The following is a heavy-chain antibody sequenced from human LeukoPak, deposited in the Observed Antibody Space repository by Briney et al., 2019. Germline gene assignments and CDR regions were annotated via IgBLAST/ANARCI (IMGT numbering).Heavy chain of an antibody. V-gene: IGHV4-39*01. Sequence: SETLSLTCTVSGGSISSSSYYWGWIRQPPGKGLEWIGSIYYSGSTYYNPSLKSRVSIPVDTSKNQFSLKLSSVTAADTAVYYCASTGYSYAVNEIHAFDIWGQGTMVTVSS. CDR1: GGSISSSSYY. CDR3: ASTGYSYAVNEIHAFDI. D-gene: IGHD5-18*01. CDR2: IYYSGST. J-gene: IGHJ3*02.